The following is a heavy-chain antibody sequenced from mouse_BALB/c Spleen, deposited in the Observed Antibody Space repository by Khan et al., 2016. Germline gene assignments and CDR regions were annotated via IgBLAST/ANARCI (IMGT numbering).Heavy chain of an antibody. V-gene: IGHV4-1*02. J-gene: IGHJ3*01. D-gene: IGHD1-1*01. CDR2: INPDSSTI. CDR3: ARAGYYGYLAY. Sequence: EVKLLESGGGLVQPGGSLKLSCAASGFDFSRYWMSWVRQAPGKGLEWIGEINPDSSTINYTPSLKDKFIIPRDNAKYTLYLQMSKVRSEDTALYYCARAGYYGYLAYWGQGTLVTVSA. CDR1: GFDFSRYW.